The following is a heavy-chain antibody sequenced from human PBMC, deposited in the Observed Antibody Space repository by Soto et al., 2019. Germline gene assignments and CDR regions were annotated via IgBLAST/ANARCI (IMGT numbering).Heavy chain of an antibody. J-gene: IGHJ6*02. CDR2: ISTSTSTI. CDR3: ARDGRARSAYSSDYYYCTGMDV. Sequence: EVQLVESGGGMVQPGGSLRLSCAASGFIFSTYSMNWVRQAPGKGLEWVSYISTSTSTIYYADSVKGRFTISRDNAKNSLYLRMNSLRDEDTAVYFCARDGRARSAYSSDYYYCTGMDVWGQGTTVTVSS. D-gene: IGHD3-3*01. CDR1: GFIFSTYS. V-gene: IGHV3-48*02.